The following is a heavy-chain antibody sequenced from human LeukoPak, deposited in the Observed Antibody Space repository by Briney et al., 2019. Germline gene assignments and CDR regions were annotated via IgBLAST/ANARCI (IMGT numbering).Heavy chain of an antibody. CDR2: ISYDGTNK. J-gene: IGHJ6*03. Sequence: GGSLRLPCAASGFTFSSYAMHWVRQAPGKGLEWVTIISYDGTNKYYADSVKGRFTISRDNAKNSLYLQMNSLRAEDTAVYYCARVYQLRYYYYMDVWGKGTTVTVSS. D-gene: IGHD2-2*01. CDR3: ARVYQLRYYYYMDV. CDR1: GFTFSSYA. V-gene: IGHV3-30*04.